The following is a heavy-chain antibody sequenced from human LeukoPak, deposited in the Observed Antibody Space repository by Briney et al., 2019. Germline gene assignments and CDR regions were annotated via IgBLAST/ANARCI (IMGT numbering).Heavy chain of an antibody. CDR3: AKDRRGCSGGSCSGW. D-gene: IGHD2-15*01. CDR1: GFTFSSYA. V-gene: IGHV3-23*01. Sequence: PGGSLRPSCAASGFTFSSYAMSWVRQAPGKGLEWVSAISGSGGSTYYADSVKGRFTISRDNSKNTLYLQMNSLRAEDTAVYYCAKDRRGCSGGSCSGWGGQGTLVTVSS. CDR2: ISGSGGST. J-gene: IGHJ4*02.